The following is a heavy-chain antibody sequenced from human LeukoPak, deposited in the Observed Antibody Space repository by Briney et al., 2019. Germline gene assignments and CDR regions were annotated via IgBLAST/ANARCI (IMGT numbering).Heavy chain of an antibody. CDR3: ARDYLGGNPDAFDI. V-gene: IGHV4-39*07. CDR1: GDSISSSSYY. J-gene: IGHJ3*02. D-gene: IGHD4-23*01. CDR2: IYYSGST. Sequence: PSETLSLTCTVSGDSISSSSYYWGWIRQPPGKELGWIGSIYYSGSTYYNPSLNSRVTISVDTSKNQFSLKLSSVTAADTAVYYCARDYLGGNPDAFDIWGQGTMVTVSS.